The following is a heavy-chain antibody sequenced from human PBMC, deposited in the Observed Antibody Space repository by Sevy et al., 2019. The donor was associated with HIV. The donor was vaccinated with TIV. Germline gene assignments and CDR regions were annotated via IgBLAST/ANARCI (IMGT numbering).Heavy chain of an antibody. CDR3: AREESSSWFDY. Sequence: GGSLRLSCAASGFTFSSYAMHWVRQAPGKGLEWVAVISYDGSNKYNADPVKGRFTISRANSKNTLYLQMNSLRAADTAVYYCAREESSSWFDYWGQGTLVTVSS. V-gene: IGHV3-30-3*01. CDR1: GFTFSSYA. J-gene: IGHJ4*02. D-gene: IGHD6-13*01. CDR2: ISYDGSNK.